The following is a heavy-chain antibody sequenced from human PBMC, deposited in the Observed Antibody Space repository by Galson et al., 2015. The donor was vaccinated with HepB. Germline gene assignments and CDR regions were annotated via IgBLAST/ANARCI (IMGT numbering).Heavy chain of an antibody. V-gene: IGHV3-30*18. D-gene: IGHD3-10*01. CDR1: GFIFNNFG. J-gene: IGHJ6*02. Sequence: SLRLSCATSGFIFNNFGLYWVRQAPGKGLEWVALISDDGSDEYYTDSVKGRFTISRDNSKNTLYLQMNSLRVDDTAVYYRAKEVSMFKNYYGMDAWGQGTTVTVSS. CDR3: AKEVSMFKNYYGMDA. CDR2: ISDDGSDE.